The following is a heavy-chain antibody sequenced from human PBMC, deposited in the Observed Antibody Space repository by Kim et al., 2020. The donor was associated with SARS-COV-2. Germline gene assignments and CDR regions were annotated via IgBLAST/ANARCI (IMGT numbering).Heavy chain of an antibody. D-gene: IGHD6-19*01. CDR1: GFTFSSYA. CDR3: VKELAVVGAGAFGL. V-gene: IGHV3-23*01. CDR2: ITGSGDRT. J-gene: IGHJ1*01. Sequence: GGSLRLSCAASGFTFSSYAMSWVRQAPGKGLEWVSAITGSGDRTFYVDSVKGRFTISRDNSKNTAYMQMNSLRAEDTAVYYCVKELAVVGAGAFGLWGQG.